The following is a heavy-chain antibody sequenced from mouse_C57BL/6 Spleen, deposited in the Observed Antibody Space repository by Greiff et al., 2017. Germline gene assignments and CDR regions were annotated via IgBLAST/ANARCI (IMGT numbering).Heavy chain of an antibody. CDR2: INDDGGST. CDR1: GFTFSDYY. Sequence: EVQRVESEGGLVQPGSSMKLSCTASGFTFSDYYMAWVRQVPEKGLEWVANINDDGGSTYYLDSLKSRFIISRDNAKNILYLQMSSLKSEDTATYYCARESSGYVGADYWGQGTTLTVSS. CDR3: ARESSGYVGADY. D-gene: IGHD3-2*02. V-gene: IGHV5-16*01. J-gene: IGHJ2*01.